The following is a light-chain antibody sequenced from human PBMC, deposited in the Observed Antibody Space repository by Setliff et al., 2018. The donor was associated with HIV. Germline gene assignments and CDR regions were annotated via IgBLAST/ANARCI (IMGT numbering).Light chain of an antibody. V-gene: IGLV2-14*01. CDR2: DVT. CDR1: SSDVGLYNF. Sequence: QSALPQPAPVSGSPGQSITISCTGTSSDVGLYNFVSWYQQHPGKVPKLIIYDVTNRPSGISHRFSGAKSGNTASLTISGLQADDEADYYCSSFRTSRKFVFGTGTKVTVL. CDR3: SSFRTSRKFV. J-gene: IGLJ1*01.